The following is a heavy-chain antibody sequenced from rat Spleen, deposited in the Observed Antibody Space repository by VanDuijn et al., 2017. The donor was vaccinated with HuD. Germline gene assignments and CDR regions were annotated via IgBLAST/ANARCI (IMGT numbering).Heavy chain of an antibody. CDR1: GLTFSDFN. CDR2: ITYDGSST. J-gene: IGHJ3*01. D-gene: IGHD1-7*01. V-gene: IGHV5-7*01. Sequence: EVQLVESGGGLVQPGRSLKLSGAPSGLTFSDFNMAWVRQAQKKGLEWAATITYDGSSTYYLDSVKGRFTMSRDNAKSTLYLQMDSLRSEDTATYYCSRPSYGYPFAYWGQGTLVTVSS. CDR3: SRPSYGYPFAY.